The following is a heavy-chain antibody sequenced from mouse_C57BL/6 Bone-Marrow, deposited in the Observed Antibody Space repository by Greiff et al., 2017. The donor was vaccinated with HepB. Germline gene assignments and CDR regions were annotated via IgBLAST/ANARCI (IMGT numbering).Heavy chain of an antibody. CDR2: IRSKSNNYAT. J-gene: IGHJ2*01. V-gene: IGHV10-1*01. D-gene: IGHD1-1*02. Sequence: EVQLVESGGGLVQPKGSLKLSCAASGFSFNTYAMNWVRQAPGKGLEWVARIRSKSNNYATYYADSVKDRFTISRDDSESMLYLQMNNLKTEDTAMYYCVRGLLWPYYFDYWGQGTTLTVSS. CDR1: GFSFNTYA. CDR3: VRGLLWPYYFDY.